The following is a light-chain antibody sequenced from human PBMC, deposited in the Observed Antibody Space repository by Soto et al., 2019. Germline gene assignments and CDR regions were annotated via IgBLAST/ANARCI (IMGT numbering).Light chain of an antibody. V-gene: IGKV1-5*03. CDR2: QAC. Sequence: DIQMTQSPSTLSASVGDRVTITCRASQSISSWLAWYQQKPGKAPKLLIYQACRLESGVPSRFSGSGSGTEFTLTISRLQPDDFATYYCQQYNRYSRTFGQGTKVEIK. CDR3: QQYNRYSRT. CDR1: QSISSW. J-gene: IGKJ1*01.